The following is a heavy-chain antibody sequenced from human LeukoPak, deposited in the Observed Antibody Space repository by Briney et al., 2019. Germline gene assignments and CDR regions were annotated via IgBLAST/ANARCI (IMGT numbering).Heavy chain of an antibody. CDR2: ISSSSSYI. V-gene: IGHV3-21*01. J-gene: IGHJ4*02. CDR3: ARDFRAVTTSPAPLDY. CDR1: GFTFSSYS. D-gene: IGHD4-17*01. Sequence: GGSLRLSCAASGFTFSSYSMNWVRQAPGKGLEWVSSISSSSSYIYYADSVKGRFTISRDNAKNSLYLQMNSLRAEDTAVYYCARDFRAVTTSPAPLDYWGQGTLVTVSS.